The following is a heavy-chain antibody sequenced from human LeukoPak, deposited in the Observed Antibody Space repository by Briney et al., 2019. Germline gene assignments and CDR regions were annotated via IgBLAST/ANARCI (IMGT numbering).Heavy chain of an antibody. Sequence: GGSLRLSCVASGFTFSTYWMTWVRQAPGKGLECVANIKEDGSEKNYVDSVKGRFTISRDNAKNSVYLQMNSLRVEDTAVYYCARSTTMAHWGQGTLVTVSS. CDR1: GFTFSTYW. V-gene: IGHV3-7*01. J-gene: IGHJ4*02. CDR2: IKEDGSEK. CDR3: ARSTTMAH. D-gene: IGHD1-1*01.